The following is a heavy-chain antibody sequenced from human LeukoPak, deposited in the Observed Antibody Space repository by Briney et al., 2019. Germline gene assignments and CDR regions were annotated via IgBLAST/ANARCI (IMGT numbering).Heavy chain of an antibody. CDR3: ARGGSSGYPIDY. V-gene: IGHV3-21*01. Sequence: GGSLRLSCAASGFTFSSYSMNWVRQAPGKGLEWVSSISSSSSYIYYADSVKGRFTISGDNAKNSLYLQMNSLRAEDTAVYYCARGGSSGYPIDYWGQGTLVTVSS. CDR2: ISSSSSYI. CDR1: GFTFSSYS. J-gene: IGHJ4*02. D-gene: IGHD3-22*01.